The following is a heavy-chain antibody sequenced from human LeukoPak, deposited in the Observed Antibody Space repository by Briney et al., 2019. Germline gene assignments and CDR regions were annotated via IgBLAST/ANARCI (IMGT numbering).Heavy chain of an antibody. CDR1: GFPFSNYA. V-gene: IGHV3-23*01. CDR3: AKGLGTSGYHDY. J-gene: IGHJ4*02. Sequence: PGGSLRLSCAASGFPFSNYAMTWVRQAPGKGLERVSGISDSGDRTYYADSVKGRFTISRDNSKNKLYLQMNSLRVEDTALYYCAKGLGTSGYHDYWGQGTLVTVSS. D-gene: IGHD3-22*01. CDR2: ISDSGDRT.